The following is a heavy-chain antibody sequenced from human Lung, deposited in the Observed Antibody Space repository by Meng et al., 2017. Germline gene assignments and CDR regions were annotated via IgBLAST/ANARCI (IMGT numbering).Heavy chain of an antibody. D-gene: IGHD4-11*01. V-gene: IGHV4-34*01. CDR2: INHSGST. J-gene: IGHJ4*02. CDR1: GGSFSDYY. Sequence: SEILSLTCVVSGGSFSDYYWSWIRQPPGKGLEWIGEINHSGSTNYNPSLESRATISVDTSQNNLSLKLSSVTAADSAVYCCARGPTTMAHDFDYWGQGTLVTVSS. CDR3: ARGPTTMAHDFDY.